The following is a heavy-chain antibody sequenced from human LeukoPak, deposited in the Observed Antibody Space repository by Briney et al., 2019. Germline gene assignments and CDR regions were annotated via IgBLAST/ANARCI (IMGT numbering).Heavy chain of an antibody. D-gene: IGHD3-3*01. Sequence: ASVKVSCKASGYTFTSYGISWVRQAPGQGLEWMGWISAYNGNTNYAQKLQGRVTMTTDTSTSTAYMELRSLRSDDTAVHYCARDGPRITIFGVVIINKAVRGNSGWFDPWGQGTLVTVSS. V-gene: IGHV1-18*01. CDR2: ISAYNGNT. CDR3: ARDGPRITIFGVVIINKAVRGNSGWFDP. CDR1: GYTFTSYG. J-gene: IGHJ5*02.